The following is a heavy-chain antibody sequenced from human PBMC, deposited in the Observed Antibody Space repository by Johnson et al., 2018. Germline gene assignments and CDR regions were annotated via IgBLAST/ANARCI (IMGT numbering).Heavy chain of an antibody. J-gene: IGHJ6*03. D-gene: IGHD2-15*01. Sequence: VQLVESGGGVVQPGRSLRLSCAASGFTFSSYAMHWVRQAPGKGLEWVAVISYDGSNKYYADSVKGRFTISRDNSKNTLYLQMNSRRAEDTALYYWASLEAATGAVYYYYMDVWGKGTAVTVSS. CDR1: GFTFSSYA. V-gene: IGHV3-30-3*01. CDR2: ISYDGSNK. CDR3: ASLEAATGAVYYYYMDV.